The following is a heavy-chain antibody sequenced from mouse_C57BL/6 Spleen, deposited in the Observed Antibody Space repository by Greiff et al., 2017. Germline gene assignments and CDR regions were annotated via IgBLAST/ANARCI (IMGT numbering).Heavy chain of an antibody. J-gene: IGHJ4*01. CDR1: GFSLTSYG. Sequence: QVQLQQSGPGLVQPSQSLSITCIVSGFSLTSYGVHWVRQSPGKGLEWLGVIWRGGSTDYNAAFMSRLSITKDNSKSQVFFKMNSLQADDTAIYYCAKTPYYYGSQYYYAMDYWGQGTSVTVSS. V-gene: IGHV2-5*01. D-gene: IGHD1-1*01. CDR3: AKTPYYYGSQYYYAMDY. CDR2: IWRGGST.